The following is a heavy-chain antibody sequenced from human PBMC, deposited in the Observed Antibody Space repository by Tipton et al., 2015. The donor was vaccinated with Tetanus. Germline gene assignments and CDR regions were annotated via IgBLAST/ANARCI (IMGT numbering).Heavy chain of an antibody. J-gene: IGHJ5*02. CDR1: GFTFSSYA. V-gene: IGHV3-30-3*01. CDR3: ARDLRWGGSGWYGGWFDP. Sequence: SLRLSCAASGFTFSSYAMHWVRQAPGKGLEWVAVISYDGSNKYYADSVKGRFTISRDNSKNTLYLQMNSLRAEDTAVYYCARDLRWGGSGWYGGWFDPWGQGTLVTVSS. D-gene: IGHD6-19*01. CDR2: ISYDGSNK.